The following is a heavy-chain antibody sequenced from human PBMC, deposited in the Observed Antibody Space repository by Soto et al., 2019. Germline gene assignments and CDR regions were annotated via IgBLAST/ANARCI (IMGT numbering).Heavy chain of an antibody. CDR2: IYYSGST. Sequence: QVQLQESGPGLVKPSETLSLTCSVSGGSISPYYWSWLRQPPGKGLEWIGYIYYSGSTEHNASLKSRVTMSVDTSKNQFSLKLSSVTAADTAVYYCARDKGSHFDFWGQGTLVT. CDR1: GGSISPYY. V-gene: IGHV4-59*01. J-gene: IGHJ4*02. CDR3: ARDKGSHFDF.